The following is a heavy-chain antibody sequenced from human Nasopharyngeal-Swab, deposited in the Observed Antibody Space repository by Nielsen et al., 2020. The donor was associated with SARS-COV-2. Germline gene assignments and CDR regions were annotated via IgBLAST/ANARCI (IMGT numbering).Heavy chain of an antibody. Sequence: WIRRPPGKGLEWIGRIYTSGSTNYNPSLKSRVTISVDTSKNQFSLKLSSVTAADTAVYYCARGYCSGGSCYSDYYYVMDVWGQGTTVTVSS. CDR2: IYTSGST. D-gene: IGHD2-15*01. V-gene: IGHV4-61*02. J-gene: IGHJ6*02. CDR3: ARGYCSGGSCYSDYYYVMDV.